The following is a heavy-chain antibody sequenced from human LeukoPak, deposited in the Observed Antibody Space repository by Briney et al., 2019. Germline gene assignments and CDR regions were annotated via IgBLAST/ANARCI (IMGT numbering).Heavy chain of an antibody. D-gene: IGHD2-2*01. Sequence: PGGTLRLSCAASGFTFSNYGMSWVRQAPGKGLEWVANIKQDGSQKYYVDSVKGRFTISRDKAKTSVYLQMNSLRAGDTAVYYCARIGYSSSCTDYWGQGTLVTVSS. J-gene: IGHJ4*02. CDR2: IKQDGSQK. CDR3: ARIGYSSSCTDY. V-gene: IGHV3-7*01. CDR1: GFTFSNYG.